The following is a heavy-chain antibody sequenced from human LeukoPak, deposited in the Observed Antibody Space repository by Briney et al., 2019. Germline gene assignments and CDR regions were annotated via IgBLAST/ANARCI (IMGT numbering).Heavy chain of an antibody. J-gene: IGHJ6*03. V-gene: IGHV5-51*01. CDR3: ARHVGYGDLNYYYYYMDV. D-gene: IGHD4-17*01. Sequence: GESLKISCKGSGYSFTSYWIGWVRQMPGKGLEWMGIIYPGDSDTRYSPSFQGQVTISADKSISTAYLQWSSLKASDTAMYYCARHVGYGDLNYYYYYMDVWGKGTTVTVSS. CDR1: GYSFTSYW. CDR2: IYPGDSDT.